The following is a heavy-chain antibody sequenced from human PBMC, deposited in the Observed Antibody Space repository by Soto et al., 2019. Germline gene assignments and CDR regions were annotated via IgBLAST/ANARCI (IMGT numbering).Heavy chain of an antibody. V-gene: IGHV3-30-3*01. D-gene: IGHD3-22*01. CDR3: ARDRGLGSSGTGGYYFDY. CDR1: GFTFSSYA. CDR2: ISYDGSNK. Sequence: QVQLVESGGGVVQPGRSLRLSCAASGFTFSSYAMHWVRQAPGKGLEWVAVISYDGSNKYYADSVKGRFTISRDNSKNTLYLQMNSLRAEDTAVYYCARDRGLGSSGTGGYYFDYWGQGTLVTVSS. J-gene: IGHJ4*02.